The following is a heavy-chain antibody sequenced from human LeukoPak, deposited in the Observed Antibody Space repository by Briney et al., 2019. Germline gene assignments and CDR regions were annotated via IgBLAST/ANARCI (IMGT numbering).Heavy chain of an antibody. J-gene: IGHJ4*02. Sequence: PGGSLRLSCAASGFAFSRYWMHRVRQAPGKGLVWVSRINSDGRSAVYADSVRGRFTISRDNAKNTLYLQMDSLRAEDTAVYYCTRVSTTDDYWGQGTLVTVSS. CDR2: INSDGRSA. V-gene: IGHV3-74*01. CDR3: TRVSTTDDY. CDR1: GFAFSRYW. D-gene: IGHD2/OR15-2a*01.